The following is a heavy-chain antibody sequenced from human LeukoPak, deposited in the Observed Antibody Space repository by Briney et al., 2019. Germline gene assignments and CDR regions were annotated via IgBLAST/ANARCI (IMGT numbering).Heavy chain of an antibody. CDR1: RFTFTDYW. V-gene: IGHV3-7*01. D-gene: IGHD6-13*01. Sequence: PGGCLRLSCAVSRFTFTDYWMNWVRQAPGKGLEWVASIRQDGSEKTYVDSVKGRFTISRDNTKNSLSLQVNSLRVEDTAVYYCARDATAAGPYFYLWGQGTLVTVSS. CDR2: IRQDGSEK. J-gene: IGHJ4*01. CDR3: ARDATAAGPYFYL.